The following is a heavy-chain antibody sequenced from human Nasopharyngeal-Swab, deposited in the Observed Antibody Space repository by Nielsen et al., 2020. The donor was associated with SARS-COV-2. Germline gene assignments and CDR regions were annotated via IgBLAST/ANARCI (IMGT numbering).Heavy chain of an antibody. Sequence: GSLKVSCRASGYILSTYDMYWGRQEAGQRPEFMGWINAGKGNTYYSQKFQGRVRISRDTSANTVYMELSRLRSADTAVYYCARVPAVAASRIDYWGQGTLVTVSS. CDR2: INAGKGNT. J-gene: IGHJ4*02. V-gene: IGHV1-3*01. CDR3: ARVPAVAASRIDY. D-gene: IGHD6-19*01. CDR1: GYILSTYD.